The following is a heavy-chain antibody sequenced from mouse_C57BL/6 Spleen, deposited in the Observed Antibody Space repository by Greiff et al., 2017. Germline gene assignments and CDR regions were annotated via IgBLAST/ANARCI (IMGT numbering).Heavy chain of an antibody. J-gene: IGHJ3*01. Sequence: QVQLQQSGAELVRPGASVKLSCKASGYTFTDYYINWVKQRPGQGLEWIARIYPGSGNTYYNEKFKGKATLTAEKSSSTAYMQLSSLTSEDSAVYCCARGDYDGYYPFAYWGQGTLVTVSA. CDR2: IYPGSGNT. D-gene: IGHD2-3*01. CDR3: ARGDYDGYYPFAY. CDR1: GYTFTDYY. V-gene: IGHV1-76*01.